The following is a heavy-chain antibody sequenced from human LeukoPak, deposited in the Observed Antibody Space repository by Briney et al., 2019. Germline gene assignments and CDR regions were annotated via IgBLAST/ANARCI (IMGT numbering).Heavy chain of an antibody. CDR2: INPNSGGA. V-gene: IGHV1-2*02. CDR1: GYTFTGYY. D-gene: IGHD2-15*01. Sequence: ASVKVSCKASGYTFTGYYMHWVRQAPGQGLEWMGWINPNSGGANYAQKFQGRVTMTRDTSISTAYMELSRLRSDDTAVYYCARDIKDCSGGSCFWFDPWGQGTLVTVSS. J-gene: IGHJ5*02. CDR3: ARDIKDCSGGSCFWFDP.